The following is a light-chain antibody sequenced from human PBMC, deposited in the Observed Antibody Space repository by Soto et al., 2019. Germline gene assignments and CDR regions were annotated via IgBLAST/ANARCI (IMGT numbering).Light chain of an antibody. J-gene: IGLJ2*01. V-gene: IGLV2-14*03. Sequence: QSALTQPASVSGSPGQTITISCSGTSGDIGAYNYVSWYQQHLGKTPKLIIFDVNSRPSGVSNRFSGSKSANTASLTISGLQAEDEAVYYCSSFASSATPLLFGGGTKLTVL. CDR1: SGDIGAYNY. CDR3: SSFASSATPLL. CDR2: DVN.